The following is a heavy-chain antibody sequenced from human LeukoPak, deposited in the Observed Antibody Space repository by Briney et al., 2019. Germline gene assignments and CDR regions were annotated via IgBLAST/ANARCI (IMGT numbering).Heavy chain of an antibody. Sequence: SETLSLTCTVSGGSISSYYWSWIRQPPGKGLEWIGYIYYSGSTNYNPSLKSRVTISVDMSKNQFSLKLSSVTAADTAVYYCAREVGYCSSTSCYDYYYYGMDVWGQGTTVTVSS. CDR1: GGSISSYY. V-gene: IGHV4-59*01. J-gene: IGHJ6*02. CDR3: AREVGYCSSTSCYDYYYYGMDV. CDR2: IYYSGST. D-gene: IGHD2-2*01.